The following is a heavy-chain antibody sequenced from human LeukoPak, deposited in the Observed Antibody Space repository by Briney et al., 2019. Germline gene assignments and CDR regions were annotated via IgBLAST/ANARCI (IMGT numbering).Heavy chain of an antibody. Sequence: PGGSLRLSCAASGFTFSSYEMNWVRQAPGKGLEWVSYISSSGSTIYYADSVKGRFTISRDNAKNSLYLQMNSLGAEDTAVYYCAKDRNYCESTTCYESLDYWGQGTLVTVSS. D-gene: IGHD2-2*01. CDR3: AKDRNYCESTTCYESLDY. V-gene: IGHV3-48*03. CDR1: GFTFSSYE. CDR2: ISSSGSTI. J-gene: IGHJ4*02.